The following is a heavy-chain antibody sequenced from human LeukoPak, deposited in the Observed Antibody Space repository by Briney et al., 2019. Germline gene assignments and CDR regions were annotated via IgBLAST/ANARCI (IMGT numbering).Heavy chain of an antibody. V-gene: IGHV1-69*13. CDR2: IIPIFGTA. D-gene: IGHD2-2*01. CDR1: GGTFSSYA. CDR3: ARQDRPSYCSSTSCPGRGFDP. Sequence: SVKASCKASGGTFSSYAISWVRQAPGQGLEWMGGIIPIFGTANYAQKFQGRVTITADESTSTAYMELSSLRSEDTAVYYCARQDRPSYCSSTSCPGRGFDPWGQGTLVTVSS. J-gene: IGHJ5*02.